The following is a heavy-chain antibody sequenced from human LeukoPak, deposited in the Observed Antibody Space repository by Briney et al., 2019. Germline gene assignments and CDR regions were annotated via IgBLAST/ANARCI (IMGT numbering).Heavy chain of an antibody. CDR2: VNPNSGGT. Sequence: ASVKVSCKASGYTFTGYYMHWVRQAPGQGLEWMGWVNPNSGGTNYAQKFQGWVTMTRDTSISTAYMELSRLRSDDTAVYYCARGDSTAMAIDYWGQGTPVTVSS. J-gene: IGHJ4*02. CDR3: ARGDSTAMAIDY. CDR1: GYTFTGYY. D-gene: IGHD5-18*01. V-gene: IGHV1-2*04.